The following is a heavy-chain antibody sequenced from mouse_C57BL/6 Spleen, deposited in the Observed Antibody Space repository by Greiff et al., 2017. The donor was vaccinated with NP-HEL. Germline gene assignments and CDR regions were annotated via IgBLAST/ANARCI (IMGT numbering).Heavy chain of an antibody. V-gene: IGHV5-4*01. Sequence: EVMLVESGGGLVKPGGSLKLSCAASGFTFSSYAMSWVRQTPEKRLEWVATISDGGSYTYYPDNVKGRFTISRDNAKNNLYLQMSHLKSEDTAMYYCARDRGYYSKFAYWGQGTLVTVSA. CDR3: ARDRGYYSKFAY. CDR2: ISDGGSYT. J-gene: IGHJ3*01. CDR1: GFTFSSYA. D-gene: IGHD2-5*01.